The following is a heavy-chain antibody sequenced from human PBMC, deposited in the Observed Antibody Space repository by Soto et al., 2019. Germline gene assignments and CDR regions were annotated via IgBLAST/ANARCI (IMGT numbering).Heavy chain of an antibody. Sequence: ASVKVSCKASGGTFSTFGISWVRQAPGQGLEWMGGIIPFFGTARYSQKFEDRITITADESTNTVYMDLRSLTSEDTAIYYCAKSAPMDAGDKYYYDFWGQGALITVSS. CDR1: GGTFSTFG. J-gene: IGHJ4*02. V-gene: IGHV1-69*13. CDR3: AKSAPMDAGDKYYYDF. CDR2: IIPFFGTA. D-gene: IGHD4-17*01.